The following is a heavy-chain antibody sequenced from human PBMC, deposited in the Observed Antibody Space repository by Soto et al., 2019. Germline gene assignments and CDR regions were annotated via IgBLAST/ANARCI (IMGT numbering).Heavy chain of an antibody. CDR1: GGSITSGDDY. J-gene: IGHJ4*02. D-gene: IGHD1-26*01. V-gene: IGHV4-30-4*08. CDR2: IYYSGST. Sequence: QVQLQESGPGLVKPSQTLSLTCSVSGGSITSGDDYWTWIRQPPGKGLEWIGYIYYSGSTYNNPSLKRRVTLSGNPSHNPFPPRLSSVAAADTAVYYCAREQRSGGGATRTYFFDSWGQGTLVVVSS. CDR3: AREQRSGGGATRTYFFDS.